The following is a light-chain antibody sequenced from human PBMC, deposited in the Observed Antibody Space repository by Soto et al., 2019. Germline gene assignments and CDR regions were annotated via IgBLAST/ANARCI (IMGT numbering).Light chain of an antibody. V-gene: IGKV3-20*01. CDR1: QSINRNF. CDR2: AAS. J-gene: IGKJ2*03. CDR3: QQYGSSPMYR. Sequence: EIVLTQSPGTLYLSPGEGATLSCRASQSINRNFLAWYQQKRGQVPRLLIYAASIRATGIPDRFSGSGSGTDFTLTVSRLEPEDFAVYYCQQYGSSPMYRFGQGTKVDIK.